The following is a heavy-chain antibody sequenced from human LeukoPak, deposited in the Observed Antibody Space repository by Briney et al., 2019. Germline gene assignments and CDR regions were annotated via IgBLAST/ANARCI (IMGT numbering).Heavy chain of an antibody. CDR2: INWNGGST. J-gene: IGHJ4*02. V-gene: IGHV3-20*04. D-gene: IGHD4-23*01. CDR1: GFTFDDYG. CDR3: ARTSIGGPTNY. Sequence: GGSLSLSCAASGFTFDDYGMSWVRQAPGKGLEWVSGINWNGGSTGYADSVKGRFTISRDNAKKSLYLQMNSLRAEDTALYYCARTSIGGPTNYWGQGTLVTVSS.